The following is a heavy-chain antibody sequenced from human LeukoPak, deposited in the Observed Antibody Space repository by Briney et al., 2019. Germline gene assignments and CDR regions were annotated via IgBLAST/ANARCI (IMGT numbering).Heavy chain of an antibody. Sequence: PSETLSLTCTVSGGSISSYYWSWIRQPPGKGLEWIGSIYSSGSTYYNPSLKSRVTISVDTSKNQFSLKLTSVTAADTAVYYCARHYGPWGQGTLVTVPS. V-gene: IGHV4-59*05. J-gene: IGHJ5*02. CDR1: GGSISSYY. D-gene: IGHD3-16*01. CDR2: IYSSGST. CDR3: ARHYGP.